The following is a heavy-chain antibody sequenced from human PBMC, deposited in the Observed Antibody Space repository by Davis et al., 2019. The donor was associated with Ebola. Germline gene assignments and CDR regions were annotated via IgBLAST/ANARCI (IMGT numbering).Heavy chain of an antibody. J-gene: IGHJ5*02. CDR2: ISWNSGSI. Sequence: LSLTCAAFGFTFDDYAMHWVRQAPGKGLEWVSGISWNSGSIGYADSVKGRFTISRDNAKNSLYLQMNSLRAEDTAVYYCARGVSGFDPWGQGTLVTVSS. CDR1: GFTFDDYA. CDR3: ARGVSGFDP. V-gene: IGHV3-9*01. D-gene: IGHD2-21*01.